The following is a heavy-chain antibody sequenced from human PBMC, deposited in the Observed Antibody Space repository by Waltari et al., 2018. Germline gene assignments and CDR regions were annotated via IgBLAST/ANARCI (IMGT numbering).Heavy chain of an antibody. J-gene: IGHJ4*02. CDR3: AAVIRPGRTLPWGY. V-gene: IGHV1-2*02. CDR1: GYTFSDYF. Sequence: QVQLVQSGAEVKDPGASVKVSCKASGYTFSDYFINWVGQAPGQGLEWMGWINPNSGVTKYAQSFQGRVTMTRDTSINTVYMELSILRSDDTALYYCAAVIRPGRTLPWGYWGQGTLVTVSS. D-gene: IGHD7-27*01. CDR2: INPNSGVT.